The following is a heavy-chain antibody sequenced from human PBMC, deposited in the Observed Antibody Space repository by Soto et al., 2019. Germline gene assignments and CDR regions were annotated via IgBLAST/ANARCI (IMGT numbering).Heavy chain of an antibody. J-gene: IGHJ5*02. D-gene: IGHD2-15*01. CDR1: GFNLEDYA. V-gene: IGHV3-9*01. CDR3: ARGRGALTVVSNWFDP. Sequence: SLRLSCEGFGFNLEDYAMHWIRQAPGKGLEWVSGINWNGGITGYADSVKGRFTVSRDNANNSLHLEMSSLKTEDTALYYCARGRGALTVVSNWFDPWGQGTLVTVSS. CDR2: INWNGGIT.